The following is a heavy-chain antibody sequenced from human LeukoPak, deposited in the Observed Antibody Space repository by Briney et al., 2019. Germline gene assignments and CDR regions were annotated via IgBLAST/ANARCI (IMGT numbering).Heavy chain of an antibody. V-gene: IGHV3-23*01. CDR2: ISGSGGST. D-gene: IGHD2-2*01. J-gene: IGHJ4*02. CDR1: GSSFSSYA. Sequence: GGSLRLSCAASGSSFSSYAMRWVRQAPGKGLEWVSTISGSGGSTYYADSVKGRFTISRDNSENTLYLQMNSLRAADMAVYYCARLTGSSNYHPIDYWGQGTLVTVSS. CDR3: ARLTGSSNYHPIDY.